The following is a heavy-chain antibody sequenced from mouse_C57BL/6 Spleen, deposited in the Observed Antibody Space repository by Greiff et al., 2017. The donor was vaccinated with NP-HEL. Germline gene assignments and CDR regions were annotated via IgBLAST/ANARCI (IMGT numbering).Heavy chain of an antibody. CDR2: IDPSDSET. J-gene: IGHJ2*01. CDR3: ARSLYGYHYFDY. CDR1: GYTFTSYW. D-gene: IGHD2-2*01. V-gene: IGHV1-52*01. Sequence: QVQLKQPGAELVRPGSSVKLSCKASGYTFTSYWMHWVKQRPIQGLEWIGNIDPSDSETHYNQKFKDKATLTVDKSSSTAYMQLSSLTSEDSAVYYCARSLYGYHYFDYWGQGTTLTVSS.